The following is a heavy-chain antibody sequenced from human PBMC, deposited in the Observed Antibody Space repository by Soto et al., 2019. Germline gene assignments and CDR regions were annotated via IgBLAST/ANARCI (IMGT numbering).Heavy chain of an antibody. J-gene: IGHJ2*01. Sequence: QVQLVQSGAEVKKPGSSVKVSCKASGGTFSSYAISWVRQAPGQGLEWMGGIIPIFGTANYAQKFQGRVTITADEYTSTAYVELSSLSSEDTAVYYCAILGCGGDCYSDWYFDLWGRGTLVTVSS. D-gene: IGHD2-21*02. CDR2: IIPIFGTA. CDR1: GGTFSSYA. CDR3: AILGCGGDCYSDWYFDL. V-gene: IGHV1-69*12.